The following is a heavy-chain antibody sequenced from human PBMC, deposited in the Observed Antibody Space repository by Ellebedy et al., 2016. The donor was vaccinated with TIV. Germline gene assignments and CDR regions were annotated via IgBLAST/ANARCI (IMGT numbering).Heavy chain of an antibody. Sequence: PGGSLRLPCAASGFIFSDYDMNRVRQAPGKGLEWVSSITSSSYIYYADSVKGRFTISRDDATNSLYLQMNSLRAEDTAVYYCARVDTPMVTPSCLDYWGQGTLVTVSS. D-gene: IGHD5-18*01. J-gene: IGHJ4*02. V-gene: IGHV3-69-1*01. CDR2: ITSSSYI. CDR1: GFIFSDYD. CDR3: ARVDTPMVTPSCLDY.